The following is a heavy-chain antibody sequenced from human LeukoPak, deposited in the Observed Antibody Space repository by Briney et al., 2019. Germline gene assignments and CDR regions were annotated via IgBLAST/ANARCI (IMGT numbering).Heavy chain of an antibody. D-gene: IGHD3-9*01. CDR3: ARDRGVLRYFDWLFEFDY. CDR2: INPSGGST. Sequence: ASVKVSCKASGYTFTRYYIHWVRQAPGQGLEWMGPINPSGGSTSYAQKFQGRLTVTRDMSTSTVYMELSSLGSEDTAVYYCARDRGVLRYFDWLFEFDYWGQGTLVTVSS. CDR1: GYTFTRYY. J-gene: IGHJ4*02. V-gene: IGHV1-46*01.